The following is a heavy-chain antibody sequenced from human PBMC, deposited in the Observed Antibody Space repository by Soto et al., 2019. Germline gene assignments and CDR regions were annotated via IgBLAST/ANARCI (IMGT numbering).Heavy chain of an antibody. D-gene: IGHD6-19*01. CDR1: GGTFSSYA. Sequence: QVQLVQSGAEVKKPGSSVKVSCKASGGTFSSYAISWVRQAPGQVLEWMGGIIPIFGTANYAQKFQGRVTITADESTSTAYMELSSLRSEDTAVYYCARSIAVAGTVMGALDYWGQGTLVTVSS. CDR3: ARSIAVAGTVMGALDY. V-gene: IGHV1-69*01. CDR2: IIPIFGTA. J-gene: IGHJ4*02.